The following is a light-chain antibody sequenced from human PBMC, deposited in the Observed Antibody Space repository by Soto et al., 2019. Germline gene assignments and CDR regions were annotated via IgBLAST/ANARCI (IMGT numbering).Light chain of an antibody. CDR3: QQYDNPIFT. V-gene: IGKV1-5*01. J-gene: IGKJ3*01. Sequence: DIQMTQSPSTLSASVGDTVTISCRASQTIGTWLAWYQRKPGKAPKLLIYGASNLESEVPSRFSGRGSGTEFTLTINGLQPDDLATYYCQQYDNPIFTFGPGTKVDIK. CDR2: GAS. CDR1: QTIGTW.